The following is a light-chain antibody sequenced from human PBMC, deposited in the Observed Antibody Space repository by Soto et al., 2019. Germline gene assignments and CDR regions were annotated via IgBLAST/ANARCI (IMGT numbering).Light chain of an antibody. J-gene: IGKJ3*01. CDR1: QTVLYSSNNKNY. Sequence: DIVMTQSPDSLAVSLGERATINCKSSQTVLYSSNNKNYLAWYQQKPGKSPTLLIYWASTREPGVPDRFSGSGSGTDFTLTISSLQAEDVAVYYCQQYYSTPFTFGPGTKVNIK. V-gene: IGKV4-1*01. CDR3: QQYYSTPFT. CDR2: WAS.